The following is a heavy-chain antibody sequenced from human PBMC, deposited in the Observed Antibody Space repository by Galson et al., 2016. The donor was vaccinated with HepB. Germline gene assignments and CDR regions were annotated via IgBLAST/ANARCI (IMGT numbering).Heavy chain of an antibody. D-gene: IGHD3-3*01. CDR1: GGSINSYY. V-gene: IGHV4-59*08. J-gene: IGHJ4*01. CDR3: ARHWFGGYYLFDY. Sequence: SETLSLTCTVSGGSINSYYWTWIRLPPGKGLEWIGSVYYTGSTYYSPSLKSRLTISVDTSKDQFSLRLHSVTAADPAVYFFARHWFGGYYLFDYWGHGTLVTVSS. CDR2: VYYTGST.